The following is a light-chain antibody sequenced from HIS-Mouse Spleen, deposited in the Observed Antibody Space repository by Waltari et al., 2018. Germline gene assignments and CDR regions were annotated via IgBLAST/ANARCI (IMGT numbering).Light chain of an antibody. J-gene: IGLJ1*01. CDR2: EGS. CDR1: SRDVGSYNL. V-gene: IGLV2-23*01. CDR3: CSYAGSSTYV. Sequence: QSAMTQPASVSGSPGQSIPISCTGTSRDVGSYNLFSLYQHHPGKAPKLMIYEGSKRPSGVSNRFSGSKSGNTASLTISGLQAEDEADYYCCSYAGSSTYVFGTGTKVTVL.